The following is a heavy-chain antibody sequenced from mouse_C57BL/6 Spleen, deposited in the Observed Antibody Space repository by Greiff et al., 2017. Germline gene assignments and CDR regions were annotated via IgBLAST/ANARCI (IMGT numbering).Heavy chain of an antibody. V-gene: IGHV10-1*01. J-gene: IGHJ2*01. CDR1: GFSFNTYA. CDR2: IRSKSNNYAT. D-gene: IGHD1-2*01. CDR3: VRQHYCSLDY. Sequence: EVKLVESGGGLVQPKGSLKLSCAASGFSFNTYAMNWVRQAPGKGLEWVARIRSKSNNYATYYAESVKDRFTISRDDSESMLYLQMNNLKTEDTAMYYCVRQHYCSLDYWGQGTTLTVSS.